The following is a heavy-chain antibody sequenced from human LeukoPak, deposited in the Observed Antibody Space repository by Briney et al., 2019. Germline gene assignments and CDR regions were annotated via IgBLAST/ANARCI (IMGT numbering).Heavy chain of an antibody. CDR1: GFTFSSYW. D-gene: IGHD2-2*01. CDR2: IKQDGSEK. V-gene: IGHV3-7*01. J-gene: IGHJ3*02. CDR3: ARVEGYCSSTSCYRKPDAFDI. Sequence: GGSLRLSCAASGFTFSSYWMSWVRQAPGKGPEWVANIKQDGSEKYYVDSVKGRFTISRDNAKNSLYLQMNSLRAEDTAVYYCARVEGYCSSTSCYRKPDAFDIWGQGTMVTVSS.